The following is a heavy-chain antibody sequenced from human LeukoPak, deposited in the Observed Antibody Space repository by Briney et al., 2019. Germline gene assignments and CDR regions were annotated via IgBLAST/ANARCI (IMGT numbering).Heavy chain of an antibody. D-gene: IGHD3-22*01. CDR3: AKNYYDSSGYYSWYFDY. CDR2: IYASGGGT. CDR1: GFIFSSSW. Sequence: GGSLRLSCAASGFIFSSSWMTWVRQAPGKGLEWVSAIYASGGGTFYADSVKGRFTISRDNSKNMLYLQMSSLRAEDTAVYYCAKNYYDSSGYYSWYFDYWGQGTLVTVSS. J-gene: IGHJ4*02. V-gene: IGHV3-23*01.